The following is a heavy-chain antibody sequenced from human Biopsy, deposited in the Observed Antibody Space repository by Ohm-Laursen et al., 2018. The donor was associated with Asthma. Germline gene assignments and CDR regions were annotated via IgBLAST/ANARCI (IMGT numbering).Heavy chain of an antibody. CDR3: ASDFPKDYVRYNFQF. V-gene: IGHV1-24*01. CDR1: GYSLTDLS. J-gene: IGHJ4*02. CDR2: HDHEEGGT. D-gene: IGHD4-17*01. Sequence: AASVKVSCKFSGYSLTDLSMHWVRQAPGQGLEWMGGHDHEEGGTVNAWRFQGRVTMTEDTSTDTAHMELSSLSSDDTAVYYCASDFPKDYVRYNFQFWGQGTLVTVSS.